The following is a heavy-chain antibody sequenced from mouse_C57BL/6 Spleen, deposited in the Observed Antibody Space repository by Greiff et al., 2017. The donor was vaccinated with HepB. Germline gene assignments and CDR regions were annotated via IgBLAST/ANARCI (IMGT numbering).Heavy chain of an antibody. J-gene: IGHJ3*01. D-gene: IGHD2-5*01. V-gene: IGHV5-17*01. Sequence: EVMLVESGGGLVKPGGSLKLSCAASGFTFSDYGMHWVRQAPEKGLEWVAYISSGSSTIYYADTVKGRFTISRDNAKNTLFLQMTSLRSEDTAMYYCAREEYSNYGGFAYWGQGTLVTVSA. CDR3: AREEYSNYGGFAY. CDR1: GFTFSDYG. CDR2: ISSGSSTI.